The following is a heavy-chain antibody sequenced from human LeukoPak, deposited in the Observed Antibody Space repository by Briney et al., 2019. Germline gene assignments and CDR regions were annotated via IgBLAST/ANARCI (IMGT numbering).Heavy chain of an antibody. J-gene: IGHJ4*02. CDR2: IYYSGST. D-gene: IGHD6-19*01. CDR3: ARYRRWLVDY. CDR1: GGSISSSSYY. V-gene: IGHV4-39*07. Sequence: SETLSLTCTVSGGSISSSSYYWGWIRQPPGKGLEWIGSIYYSGSTYYNPSLKSRVTISVYTSKNQFSLKLSSVTAADTAVYYCARYRRWLVDYWGQGTLVTVSS.